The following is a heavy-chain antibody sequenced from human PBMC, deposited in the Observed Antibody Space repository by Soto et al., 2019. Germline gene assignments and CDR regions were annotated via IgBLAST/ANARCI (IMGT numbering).Heavy chain of an antibody. V-gene: IGHV4-34*01. D-gene: IGHD3-10*01. CDR2: IDETKNA. CDR3: ARETERFVYFDS. Sequence: SETLSLTCAVYGGSFSGYFWSWVRQPPRKGLEWIGEIDETKNANYNPSLKPRVTISLDTSKNQFSLRLYSVTAADTAVYYCARETERFVYFDSWGQGTQVTVSS. J-gene: IGHJ4*02. CDR1: GGSFSGYF.